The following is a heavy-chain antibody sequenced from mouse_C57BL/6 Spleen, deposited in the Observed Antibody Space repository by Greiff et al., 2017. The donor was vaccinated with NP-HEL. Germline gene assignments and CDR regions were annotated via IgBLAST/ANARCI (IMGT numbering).Heavy chain of an antibody. CDR2: INPSTGGT. Sequence: EVRRVASGPELVKPGASVKISCKASGYSFTGYYMNWVKQSPEKSLEWIGEINPSTGGTTYNQKFKAKATLTVDKSSSTAYMQLKSLTSEDSAVYYCAREGLLRNPYFDYWGQGTTLTVSS. CDR3: AREGLLRNPYFDY. D-gene: IGHD2-3*01. J-gene: IGHJ2*01. V-gene: IGHV1-42*01. CDR1: GYSFTGYY.